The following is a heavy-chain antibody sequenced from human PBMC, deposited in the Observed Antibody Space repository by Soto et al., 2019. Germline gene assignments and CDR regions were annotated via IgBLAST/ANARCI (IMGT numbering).Heavy chain of an antibody. D-gene: IGHD6-6*01. CDR1: GGSFSGYY. J-gene: IGHJ6*03. Sequence: PSETLSLTCAVYGGSFSGYYWSWIRQPPGKGLEWIGEINHSGSTNYNPSLKSRVTISVDTSKNQFSLKLSSVTAADTAVYYCARGRGSSSYYYYYMDVWGKGTTVTVSS. CDR2: INHSGST. CDR3: ARGRGSSSYYYYYMDV. V-gene: IGHV4-34*01.